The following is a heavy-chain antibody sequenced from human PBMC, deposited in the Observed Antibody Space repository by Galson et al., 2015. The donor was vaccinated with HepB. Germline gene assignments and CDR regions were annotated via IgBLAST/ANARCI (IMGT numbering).Heavy chain of an antibody. CDR1: GFASSSYA. Sequence: SLRLSCAASGFASSSYAMSWVRQAPGKGLEWVSTISGNGGSTYYADSVKGRFTISRDNSKNALYLQMNSLRAEDTALFYCAKIMTGWGDGGPFDYWGQGTLVTVSS. J-gene: IGHJ4*02. CDR3: AKIMTGWGDGGPFDY. CDR2: ISGNGGST. V-gene: IGHV3-23*01. D-gene: IGHD3-9*01.